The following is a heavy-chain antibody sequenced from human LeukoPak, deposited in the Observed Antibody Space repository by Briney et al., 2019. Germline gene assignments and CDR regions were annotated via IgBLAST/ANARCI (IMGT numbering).Heavy chain of an antibody. D-gene: IGHD3-10*01. Sequence: VAPVKVSCKASGYTFTSYGISWVRQAPGQGLEWMGWISAYNGNTNYAQKLQGRVTMTTDTSTSTAYMELRSLRSDDTAVYYCARDRPTMVRGVIIDNLDYWGQGTLVTVSS. CDR1: GYTFTSYG. CDR2: ISAYNGNT. CDR3: ARDRPTMVRGVIIDNLDY. V-gene: IGHV1-18*01. J-gene: IGHJ4*02.